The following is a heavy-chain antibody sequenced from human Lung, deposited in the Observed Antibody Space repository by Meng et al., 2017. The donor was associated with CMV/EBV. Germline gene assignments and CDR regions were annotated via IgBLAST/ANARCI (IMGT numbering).Heavy chain of an antibody. V-gene: IGHV4-4*02. J-gene: IGHJ4*02. Sequence: QVQLQESGPGLVKPSGTLSLTCAVSGGSIRSSNWWSWVRQPPGKGLEWIGEIYHSGSTNYNPSLKSRVTISVDKYKNQFSLNLSSVTAADTAVYYCARVGQWLPIDYWGQGTLVTVSS. CDR3: ARVGQWLPIDY. CDR1: GGSIRSSNW. D-gene: IGHD6-19*01. CDR2: IYHSGST.